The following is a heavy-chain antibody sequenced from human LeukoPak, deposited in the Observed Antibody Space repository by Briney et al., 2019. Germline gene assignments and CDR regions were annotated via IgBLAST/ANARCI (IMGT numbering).Heavy chain of an antibody. Sequence: SETLSLTCTVSNYSISGSNWWGWIRQPPGKGLEWIAYIYYSGATYYNTLFRSRATVSVDMSENHFALKLTSVTAVDTAVYYCASTGNWDDLGVDFWGQRIPVTVSS. CDR3: ASTGNWDDLGVDF. CDR1: NYSISGSNW. J-gene: IGHJ4*02. V-gene: IGHV4-28*01. D-gene: IGHD1-1*01. CDR2: IYYSGAT.